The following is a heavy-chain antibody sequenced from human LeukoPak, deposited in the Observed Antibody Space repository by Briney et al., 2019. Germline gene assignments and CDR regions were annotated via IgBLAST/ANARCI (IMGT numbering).Heavy chain of an antibody. Sequence: GGTLRLSCAASGFTFSSYGMSWVRQAPGKGLEWVSAISSSGGSTHYADSVKGRFSISRDNSKNTLYLQMNSLRAEDTAVYYCAKERGLDYYDSSGPPGDYWGQGTLVTVSS. CDR2: ISSSGGST. CDR1: GFTFSSYG. D-gene: IGHD3-22*01. V-gene: IGHV3-23*01. CDR3: AKERGLDYYDSSGPPGDY. J-gene: IGHJ4*02.